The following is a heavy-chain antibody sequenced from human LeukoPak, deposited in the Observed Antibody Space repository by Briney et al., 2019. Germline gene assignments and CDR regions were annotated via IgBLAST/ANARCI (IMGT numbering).Heavy chain of an antibody. V-gene: IGHV1-46*01. D-gene: IGHD5-18*01. CDR3: AKAEGYGARDY. CDR1: GYTFTSYY. J-gene: IGHJ4*02. CDR2: INPSGGIT. Sequence: ASVKVSCKTSGYTFTSYYIYWVRQAPGHGLESMGIINPSGGITTYSQKFQGRVTMTRDTSTRTVYMELNNLTSGDTAVYYCAKAEGYGARDYWGQGTLVTVSS.